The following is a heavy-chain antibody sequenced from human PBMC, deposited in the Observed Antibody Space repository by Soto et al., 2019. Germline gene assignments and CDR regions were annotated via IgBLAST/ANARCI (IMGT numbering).Heavy chain of an antibody. V-gene: IGHV1-2*02. CDR3: ARIVIEAAAGKGYYGMDV. J-gene: IGHJ6*02. Sequence: QVQLVQSGAEVKKPGASVKVSCKASGYTFTGYYMHWVRQAPGQGLEWMGWINPNSGGTNYAQKFQGRVTMTRDTSISTAYMELSRLRSDDTAVYYCARIVIEAAAGKGYYGMDVWGQGTTVTVSS. D-gene: IGHD6-13*01. CDR1: GYTFTGYY. CDR2: INPNSGGT.